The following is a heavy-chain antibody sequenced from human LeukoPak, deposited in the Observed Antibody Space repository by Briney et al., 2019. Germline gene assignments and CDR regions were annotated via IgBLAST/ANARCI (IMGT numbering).Heavy chain of an antibody. V-gene: IGHV4-59*01. CDR1: GGSTNSYY. CDR2: IYYSGST. J-gene: IGHJ4*02. CDR3: ARDDSAMADY. D-gene: IGHD5-18*01. Sequence: SETLSLTCTVSGGSTNSYYWSWIRQPPGKGLEWIGYIYYSGSTNYNPSLKSRVTISVDTSKNQFSLKLSSVTAADTAVYYCARDDSAMADYWGQGTLVTVSS.